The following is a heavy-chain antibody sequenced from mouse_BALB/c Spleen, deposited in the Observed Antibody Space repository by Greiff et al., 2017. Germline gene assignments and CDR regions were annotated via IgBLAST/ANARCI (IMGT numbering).Heavy chain of an antibody. CDR3: ARHPTGTGGHFDY. CDR2: ISSGGSYT. V-gene: IGHV5-9-3*01. CDR1: GFTFSSYA. D-gene: IGHD4-1*02. Sequence: EVKLMESGGGLVKPGGSLKLSCAASGFTFSSYAMSWVRQTPEKRLEWVATISSGGSYTYYPDSVKGRFTISRDNAKNTLYLQMSSLRSEDTAMYYCARHPTGTGGHFDYWGQGTTLTVSS. J-gene: IGHJ2*01.